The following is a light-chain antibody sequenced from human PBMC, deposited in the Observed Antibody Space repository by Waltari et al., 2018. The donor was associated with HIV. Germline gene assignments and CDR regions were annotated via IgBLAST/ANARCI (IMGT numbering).Light chain of an antibody. CDR3: AAWDDSLMGV. CDR2: YNS. J-gene: IGLJ3*02. CDR1: SSNIGSNT. V-gene: IGLV1-44*01. Sequence: QSVLTQPPSASGTPGQRVTISCSGSSSNIGSNTVNWYQQLPATSPKLLIYYNSQRPSGVPDRFSGSKSGTSASRAISGLQSEDEADYYCAAWDDSLMGVFGGGTRLTVL.